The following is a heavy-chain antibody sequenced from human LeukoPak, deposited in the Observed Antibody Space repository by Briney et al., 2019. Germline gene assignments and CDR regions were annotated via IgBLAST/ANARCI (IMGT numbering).Heavy chain of an antibody. V-gene: IGHV3-30-3*01. D-gene: IGHD4-17*01. CDR1: GFTFSSYA. CDR2: ISYDGSNK. CDR3: ARDSGLRGKPPNWFDP. Sequence: PGRSLRLSCAASGFTFSSYAMHWVRQAPGKGLEWVAVISYDGSNKYYADSVKGRFTISRDNSKNTLYLQMNSLRAEDTAVYYCARDSGLRGKPPNWFDPWGQGTLVTVSS. J-gene: IGHJ5*02.